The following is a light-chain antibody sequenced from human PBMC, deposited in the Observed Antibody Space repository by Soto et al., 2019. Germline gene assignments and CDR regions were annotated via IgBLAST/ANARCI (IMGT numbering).Light chain of an antibody. V-gene: IGLV1-47*01. CDR1: SSNIGSHY. Sequence: QSVLTQPPSASGTPGQRVTISCSGTSSNIGSHYVYWYQQLPGTAPKLLIYMNDQRPSGVPDRFSASKSGTSASLAIRGLRSEDEADYYCAAWDDSLSDAVFGGGTQLTVL. CDR3: AAWDDSLSDAV. J-gene: IGLJ7*01. CDR2: MND.